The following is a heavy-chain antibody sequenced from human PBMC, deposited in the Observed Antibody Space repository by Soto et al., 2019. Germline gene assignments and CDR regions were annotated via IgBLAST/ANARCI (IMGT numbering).Heavy chain of an antibody. CDR2: IYSGGST. CDR3: AREGDYYDSSGYPTSARYGMDV. CDR1: GFTVSSNY. Sequence: VGSLRLSCAASGFTVSSNYMSWVRQAPGKGLEWVSVIYSGGSTYYADSVKGRFTISRDNSKNTLYLQMNSLRAEDTAVYYCAREGDYYDSSGYPTSARYGMDVWGQGTTVTVSS. D-gene: IGHD3-22*01. J-gene: IGHJ6*02. V-gene: IGHV3-53*01.